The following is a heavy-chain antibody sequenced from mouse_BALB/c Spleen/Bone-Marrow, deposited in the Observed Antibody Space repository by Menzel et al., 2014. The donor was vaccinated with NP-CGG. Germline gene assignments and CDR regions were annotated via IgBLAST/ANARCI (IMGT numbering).Heavy chain of an antibody. CDR2: ISSGGSYT. J-gene: IGHJ3*01. V-gene: IGHV5-6-4*01. Sequence: EVMLVESGGGLVKPGGSLKLSCAASGFTFSSYTMSWIRQTPEKRLEWVATISSGGSYTYYPDSVKGRFTISRDNAKNTLYLQMISLKSEDTAMYYCTRDRYYGNSFAYWGKGTLVTVSA. CDR3: TRDRYYGNSFAY. D-gene: IGHD2-1*01. CDR1: GFTFSSYT.